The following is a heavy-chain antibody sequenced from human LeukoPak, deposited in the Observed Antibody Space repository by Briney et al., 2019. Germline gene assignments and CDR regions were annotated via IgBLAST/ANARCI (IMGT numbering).Heavy chain of an antibody. CDR2: INPNSGGT. Sequence: ASVKVSCKASGYTFTGYYMHWVRQAPGQELEWMGWINPNSGGTNYAQKFQGRVTMTRDTSISTAYMELSRLRSDDTAVYYCARGEYSSSSTLNYWGQGTLVTVSS. V-gene: IGHV1-2*02. CDR1: GYTFTGYY. CDR3: ARGEYSSSSTLNY. D-gene: IGHD6-6*01. J-gene: IGHJ4*02.